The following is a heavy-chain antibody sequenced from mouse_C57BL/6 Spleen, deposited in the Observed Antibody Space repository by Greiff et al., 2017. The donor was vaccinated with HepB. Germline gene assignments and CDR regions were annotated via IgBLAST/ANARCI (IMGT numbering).Heavy chain of an antibody. Sequence: QVQLQQPGAELVMPGASVKLSCKASGYTFTSYWMHWVKQRPGQGLEWIGEIDPSDSYTNYNQKFKGKSTLTVDKSSSTAYMQLSSLTSEDSAVYYCASGGYYDYDGFAYWGQGTLVTGSA. J-gene: IGHJ3*01. CDR2: IDPSDSYT. CDR3: ASGGYYDYDGFAY. CDR1: GYTFTSYW. D-gene: IGHD2-4*01. V-gene: IGHV1-69*01.